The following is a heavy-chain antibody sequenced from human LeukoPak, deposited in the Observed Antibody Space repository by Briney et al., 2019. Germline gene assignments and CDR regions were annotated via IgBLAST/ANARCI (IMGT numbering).Heavy chain of an antibody. CDR3: ARDGPGCSGGSCLYYYYYYGMDV. V-gene: IGHV4-30-4*01. CDR2: IYYSGST. J-gene: IGHJ6*04. CDR1: GGSISSGDYY. Sequence: PSETLSLTCTVSGGSISSGDYYWSWIRQPPGKGLEWIGYIYYSGSTYYNPSLKSRVTISVDTSKNQFSLKLSSVTAADTAVYYCARDGPGCSGGSCLYYYYYYGMDVWGKGTTVTVSS. D-gene: IGHD2-15*01.